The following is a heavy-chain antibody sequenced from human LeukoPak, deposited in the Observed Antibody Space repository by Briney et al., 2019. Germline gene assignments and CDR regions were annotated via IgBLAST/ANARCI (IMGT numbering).Heavy chain of an antibody. Sequence: PGGSLRLSCSASGFTYTDYSMSWVRQAPGKGLEWVSLIRSKAFGGIPEYGASVKGRFTVSRDDSQRIAYLQMNSLKTEDTAVYYCSRALTENGAKYYSDSWGQGTLVTVSS. V-gene: IGHV3-49*04. D-gene: IGHD4/OR15-4a*01. CDR1: GFTYTDYS. CDR2: IRSKAFGGIP. J-gene: IGHJ4*02. CDR3: SRALTENGAKYYSDS.